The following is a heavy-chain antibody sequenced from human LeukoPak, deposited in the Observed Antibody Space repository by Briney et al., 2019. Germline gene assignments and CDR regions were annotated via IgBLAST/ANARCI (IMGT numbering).Heavy chain of an antibody. Sequence: PAGGSLRLSCAASGFTFSSYAMSWVRQAPGKGLEWVSAIGGSGGSTYYADSVKGRFTISRDNSKNTLYLQMYSLRAEDTAVYYCAKFPGVYAPRRYFQHWGQGTLVTVSS. D-gene: IGHD2-8*01. CDR2: IGGSGGST. V-gene: IGHV3-23*01. CDR3: AKFPGVYAPRRYFQH. CDR1: GFTFSSYA. J-gene: IGHJ1*01.